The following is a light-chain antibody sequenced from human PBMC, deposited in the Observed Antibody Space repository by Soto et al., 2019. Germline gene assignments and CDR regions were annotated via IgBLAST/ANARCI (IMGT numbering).Light chain of an antibody. CDR3: QQYSSYSAGT. V-gene: IGKV1-5*03. CDR2: EAS. Sequence: DIQMTQSPSTLSASVGDRVTITCRASQSIDSWLAWYQQKPGKTPNLLIYEASSLESGAPPRFSGSGSGTEFTLTISSLQPDDFATYYCQQYSSYSAGTFGQGTKVEIK. J-gene: IGKJ1*01. CDR1: QSIDSW.